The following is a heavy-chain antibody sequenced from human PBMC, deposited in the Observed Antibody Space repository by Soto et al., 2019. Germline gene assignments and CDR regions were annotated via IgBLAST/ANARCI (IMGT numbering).Heavy chain of an antibody. CDR1: GFTFSSYA. CDR3: ARERGLPRY. J-gene: IGHJ4*02. V-gene: IGHV3-30-3*01. D-gene: IGHD3-10*01. CDR2: ISYDGSNK. Sequence: QVQLVESGGGVVQPGRSLRLSCAASGFTFSSYAMHWVRQAPGKGLEWVAVISYDGSNKYYADSVKGRFTISRDNSKNTLYLQMHSLRAEDTAVYYCARERGLPRYWGQGTLVTVSS.